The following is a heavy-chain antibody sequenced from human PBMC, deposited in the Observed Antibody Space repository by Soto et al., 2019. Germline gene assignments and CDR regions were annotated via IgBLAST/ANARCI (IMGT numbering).Heavy chain of an antibody. J-gene: IGHJ6*02. Sequence: QVQLVESGGGVVQPGRSLRLSCAASGFAFNNYSMHWVRQAPGKGLEWVAIMSMDGSNKYYADSVKGRFIISRDNSKGILYLQMSSLRPEDTAVYFCARDRVPYVYFYYGMDVWGQGATVTVSS. V-gene: IGHV3-30-3*01. CDR1: GFAFNNYS. CDR3: ARDRVPYVYFYYGMDV. CDR2: MSMDGSNK. D-gene: IGHD3-10*02.